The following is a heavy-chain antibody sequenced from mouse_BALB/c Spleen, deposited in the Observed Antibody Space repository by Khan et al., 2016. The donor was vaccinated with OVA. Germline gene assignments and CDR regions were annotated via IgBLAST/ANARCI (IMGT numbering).Heavy chain of an antibody. V-gene: IGHV2-2*02. CDR1: GFSLTTYS. D-gene: IGHD2-4*01. CDR2: IWSAGST. Sequence: QVQLKESGPGLVQPSQSLSITCTVSGFSLTTYSVHWVRQSPGKGLEWLGVIWSAGSTDYNAAFISRLTIRTDNSRSQVFFKLNSLQPNDTAIYXYAIRCYDYGRGALFAYWGQGTLVTVSA. CDR3: AIRCYDYGRGALFAY. J-gene: IGHJ3*01.